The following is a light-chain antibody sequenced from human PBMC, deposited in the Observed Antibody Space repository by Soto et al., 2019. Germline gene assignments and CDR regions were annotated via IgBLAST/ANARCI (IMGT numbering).Light chain of an antibody. Sequence: QSVLTQSPSASASLGASVKLTCTLSSGHSSYAIAWHQQQPEEGPRYLMKLNSDGTHSKGDGIPDRFSGSSSGDERYLTISSLQSEDEADYYCQTWGTAIRVFGGGTKVTVL. CDR1: SGHSSYA. CDR3: QTWGTAIRV. CDR2: LNSDGTH. J-gene: IGLJ3*02. V-gene: IGLV4-69*01.